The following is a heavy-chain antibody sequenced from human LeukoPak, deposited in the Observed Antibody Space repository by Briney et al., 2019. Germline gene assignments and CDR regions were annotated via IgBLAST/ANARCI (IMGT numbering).Heavy chain of an antibody. CDR1: GDSISSGGYY. Sequence: SQTLSLTCTVSGDSISSGGYYWSWIRQHPGKGLEWIGYIYYSGSTYYNPSLKSRVTISVDTSKNQFSLKLSSVTAADTAVYYCARDHSSGYYIYDYWGQGTLVTVSS. V-gene: IGHV4-31*03. CDR3: ARDHSSGYYIYDY. CDR2: IYYSGST. D-gene: IGHD3-22*01. J-gene: IGHJ4*02.